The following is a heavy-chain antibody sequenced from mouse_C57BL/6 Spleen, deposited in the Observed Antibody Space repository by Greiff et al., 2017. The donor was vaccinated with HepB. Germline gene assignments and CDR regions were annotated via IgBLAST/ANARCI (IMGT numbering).Heavy chain of an antibody. J-gene: IGHJ4*01. Sequence: EVKVVESEGGLVQPGSSMKLSCTASGFTFSDYYMAWVRQVPEKGLEWVANINYDGSSTYYLDSLKSRFIISRDNAKNILYLQMSSLKSEDTATYYCARDGSSWAMDYWGQGTSVTVSS. D-gene: IGHD1-1*01. CDR2: INYDGSST. V-gene: IGHV5-16*01. CDR1: GFTFSDYY. CDR3: ARDGSSWAMDY.